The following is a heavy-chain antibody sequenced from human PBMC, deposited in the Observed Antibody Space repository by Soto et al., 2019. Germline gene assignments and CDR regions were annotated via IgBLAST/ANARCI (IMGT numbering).Heavy chain of an antibody. Sequence: SETLSLTCAVYGGSFSGYYWSWIRQPPGKGLEWIGEINHSGSTNYNPPLKSRVTISVDTSKNQFSLKLSSVTAADTAVYYCARGQLDTVNWFDPWGQGTLVTVSS. CDR2: INHSGST. J-gene: IGHJ5*02. CDR1: GGSFSGYY. D-gene: IGHD5-18*01. CDR3: ARGQLDTVNWFDP. V-gene: IGHV4-34*01.